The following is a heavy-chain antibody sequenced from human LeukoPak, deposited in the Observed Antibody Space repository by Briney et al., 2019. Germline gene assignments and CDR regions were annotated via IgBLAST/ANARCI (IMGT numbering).Heavy chain of an antibody. J-gene: IGHJ6*03. CDR3: ARGDSGYDSPYYYYMDV. CDR2: IYYSGST. CDR1: GGSISSYY. D-gene: IGHD5-12*01. V-gene: IGHV4-59*01. Sequence: SETLSLTCTVSGGSISSYYWSWIRQPPGKGLEWIGYIYYSGSTNYNPSLKSRVTIAVDTSKNQFSLKLSSVTAADTAVYYCARGDSGYDSPYYYYMDVWGKGTTVTVSS.